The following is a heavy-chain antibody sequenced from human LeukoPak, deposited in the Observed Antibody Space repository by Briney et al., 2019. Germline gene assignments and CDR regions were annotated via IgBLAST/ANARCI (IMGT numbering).Heavy chain of an antibody. CDR1: GGSISNDSYY. D-gene: IGHD7-27*01. CDR3: ARDRLLWGPFDI. V-gene: IGHV4-61*02. J-gene: IGHJ3*02. Sequence: PSQTLSLTCIVSGGSISNDSYYWNWIRQPAGKGLEWIGRVYTSGSTNYNPSLKSRVSISVDTSKNQFSLRLTSVTAADTAVYYCARDRLLWGPFDIWGQGTMLTVSS. CDR2: VYTSGST.